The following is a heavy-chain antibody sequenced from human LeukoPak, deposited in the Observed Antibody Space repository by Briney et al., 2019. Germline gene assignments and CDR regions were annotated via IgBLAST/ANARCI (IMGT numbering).Heavy chain of an antibody. D-gene: IGHD3-10*01. CDR2: IYYSGST. CDR3: ARNRYYYGSGNYGVPNWFDP. CDR1: GGSISSSSYY. J-gene: IGHJ5*02. Sequence: SETLSLTCTVSGGSISSSSYYWGWIRQPPGKGLEWIGSIYYSGSTYYNPSLKSRVAISVDTSKNQFSLKLNSVTAADTAVYYCARNRYYYGSGNYGVPNWFDPWGQGTLVTVSS. V-gene: IGHV4-39*01.